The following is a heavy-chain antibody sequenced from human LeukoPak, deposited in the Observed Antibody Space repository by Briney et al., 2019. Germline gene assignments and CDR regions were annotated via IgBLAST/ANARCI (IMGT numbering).Heavy chain of an antibody. J-gene: IGHJ4*02. V-gene: IGHV4-59*08. CDR3: ARLDWSNYSIDY. CDR1: VGSIISYY. CDR2: IIKSGRT. D-gene: IGHD3-3*01. Sequence: PSEALSLTCTVSVGSIISYYWSWVRQPPGKGLGWMGYIIKSGRTNYKPALKVRVTISLYTSKSQLSLKLISVTAADTAVYFCARLDWSNYSIDYWGQGTLVTVSS.